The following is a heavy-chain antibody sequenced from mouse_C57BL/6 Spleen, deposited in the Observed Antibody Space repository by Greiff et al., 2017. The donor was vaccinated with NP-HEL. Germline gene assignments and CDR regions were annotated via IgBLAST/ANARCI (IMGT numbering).Heavy chain of an antibody. V-gene: IGHV5-9-1*02. D-gene: IGHD3-2*02. CDR2: ISSGGDYI. J-gene: IGHJ2*01. Sequence: EVHLVESGEGLVKPGGSLKLSCAASGFTFSSYAMSWVRQTPEKRLEWVAYISSGGDYIYYADTVKGRFTISRDNARNTLYLQMSSLKSEDTAMYYCTRDSSGYNYFDYWGQGTTLTVSS. CDR1: GFTFSSYA. CDR3: TRDSSGYNYFDY.